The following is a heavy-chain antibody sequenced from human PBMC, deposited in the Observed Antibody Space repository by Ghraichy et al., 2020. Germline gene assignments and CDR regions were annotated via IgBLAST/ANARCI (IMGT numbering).Heavy chain of an antibody. D-gene: IGHD3-3*01. V-gene: IGHV3-74*01. CDR1: GFTFSSYC. J-gene: IGHJ3*02. Sequence: LSLTWAASGFTFSSYCMQWVRQAPGKGLVWVSRINSDGSSTSYADSVKGRFTISRDNAKNTLYRQMNSLRGDDTAVYYCARAKYYDFRSGYYRDHDAFDTWGQGTMVTVSS. CDR3: ARAKYYDFRSGYYRDHDAFDT. CDR2: INSDGSST.